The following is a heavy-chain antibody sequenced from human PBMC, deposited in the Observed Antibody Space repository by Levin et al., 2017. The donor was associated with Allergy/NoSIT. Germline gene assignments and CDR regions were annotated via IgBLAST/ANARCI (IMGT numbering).Heavy chain of an antibody. Sequence: KTGGSLRLSCAASGFTFSDYNMNWVRQAPGKGLEWVSFVSTRSTYIYYADSVKGRFTISRDNAENSLYLQMNSLRAEDTAVYYCARQFCSTTSCYHGWFDPWGQGTLVTVSS. CDR1: GFTFSDYN. V-gene: IGHV3-21*01. CDR3: ARQFCSTTSCYHGWFDP. D-gene: IGHD2-2*01. J-gene: IGHJ5*02. CDR2: VSTRSTYI.